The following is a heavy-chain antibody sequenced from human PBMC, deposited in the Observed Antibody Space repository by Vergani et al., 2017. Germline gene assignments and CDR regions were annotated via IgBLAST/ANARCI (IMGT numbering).Heavy chain of an antibody. CDR1: GYSISSSNW. V-gene: IGHV4-38-2*01. J-gene: IGHJ1*01. CDR3: AKTGIASVGTGGAL. Sequence: QVQLQESGPGLVKPSDTLSLTCAVSGYSISSSNWWGWIRQSPGKGLEWLGSIYHGQNTFYNPSLKSRVAISADTSKNQFSLKVTSVTAADTAVYYCAKTGIASVGTGGALWGQGTQVTVSS. CDR2: IYHGQNT. D-gene: IGHD6-13*01.